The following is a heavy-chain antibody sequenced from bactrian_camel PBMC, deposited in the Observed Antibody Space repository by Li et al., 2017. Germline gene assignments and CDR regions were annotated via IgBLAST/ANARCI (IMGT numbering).Heavy chain of an antibody. J-gene: IGHJ4*01. CDR3: VTDVRYSFGH. D-gene: IGHD2*01. CDR1: GFTFSSYD. Sequence: DVQLVESGGGLVQPGGSLRLSCAASGFTFSSYDMSWVRQAPGKGLEWVSAINSGGGSTYYSNSLKGRGIISRDNAKNTVYLQINNLQPSDTAVYYCVTDVRYSFGHLGQGTQVTVS. CDR2: INSGGGST. V-gene: IGHV3S40*01.